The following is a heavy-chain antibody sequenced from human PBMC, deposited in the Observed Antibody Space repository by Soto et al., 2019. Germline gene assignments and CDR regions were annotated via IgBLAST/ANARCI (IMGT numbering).Heavy chain of an antibody. CDR2: IIPIPGTA. Sequence: QVQLVQSGAEVQKPGSSVKVSCKASGGTFSSYAISWVRQAPGQGLEWMGGIIPIPGTANYAQKFQGRVTITADASTSTAYMELSSLRSADTAVYYCARSQGSSTSLEIYYYYYYGMDVWGQGTTVTVSS. CDR1: GGTFSSYA. V-gene: IGHV1-69*01. D-gene: IGHD2-2*01. J-gene: IGHJ6*02. CDR3: ARSQGSSTSLEIYYYYYYGMDV.